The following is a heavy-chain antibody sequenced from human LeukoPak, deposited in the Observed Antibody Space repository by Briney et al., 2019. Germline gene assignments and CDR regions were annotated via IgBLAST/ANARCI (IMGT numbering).Heavy chain of an antibody. J-gene: IGHJ3*02. CDR2: INHSGST. Sequence: SETLSLTCTVSGGSISSGGYYWSWIRQPPGKGLEWIGEINHSGSTNYNPSLKSRVTISVDTSKNQFSLKLSSVTAADTAVYYCAAANGAFDIWGQGTMVTVSS. CDR3: AAANGAFDI. V-gene: IGHV4-39*07. CDR1: GGSISSGGYY. D-gene: IGHD2-8*01.